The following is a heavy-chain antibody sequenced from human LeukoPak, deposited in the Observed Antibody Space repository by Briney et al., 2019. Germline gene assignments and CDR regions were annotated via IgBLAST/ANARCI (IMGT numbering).Heavy chain of an antibody. CDR1: GFTFSNYW. J-gene: IGHJ6*04. CDR2: INTDGSIT. V-gene: IGHV3-74*01. CDR3: GRDNNYKVDV. Sequence: GGSLTLSCAASGFTFSNYWMLWVRQGRGKGLVWVSNINTDGSITNYADSVKGRFSISRDNAKNTLYLQMNSLRAEDTAVYYCGRDNNYKVDVWGKGTTVTVSS. D-gene: IGHD5-24*01.